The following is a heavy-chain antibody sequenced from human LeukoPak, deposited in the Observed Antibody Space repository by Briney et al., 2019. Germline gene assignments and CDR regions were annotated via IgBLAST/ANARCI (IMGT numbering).Heavy chain of an antibody. V-gene: IGHV4-39*01. J-gene: IGHJ4*02. CDR3: ARFLGGVVPAAADY. Sequence: PSETLSLTCTVSGGSNSSSSYYWGWIRQPPGKGLEWIGSIYYSGSTYYNPSLKSRVTIPVDTSKNQFSLKLSSVTAADTAVYYCARFLGGVVPAAADYWGQGTLVTVSS. CDR1: GGSNSSSSYY. D-gene: IGHD2-2*01. CDR2: IYYSGST.